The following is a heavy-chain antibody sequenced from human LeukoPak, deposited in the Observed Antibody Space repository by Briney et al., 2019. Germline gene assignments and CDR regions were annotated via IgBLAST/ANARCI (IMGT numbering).Heavy chain of an antibody. CDR1: GYSFNSNG. CDR3: ARGRGAVAGTGNTYYFDY. D-gene: IGHD6-19*01. Sequence: ASVKVSCKASGYSFNSNGMNWVRQAPGQGLEWMGWINTNTGNPTYAQGFTGRFVFSLDTSVSTAYLQISSLKAEDTAVYYCARGRGAVAGTGNTYYFDYWGQGTLATVSS. V-gene: IGHV7-4-1*02. CDR2: INTNTGNP. J-gene: IGHJ4*02.